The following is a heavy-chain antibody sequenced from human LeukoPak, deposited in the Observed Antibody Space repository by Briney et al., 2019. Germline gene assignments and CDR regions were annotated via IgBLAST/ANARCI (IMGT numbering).Heavy chain of an antibody. J-gene: IGHJ5*02. Sequence: GGSLRLSCAASGFTFTDYYMSWIRQAPGKGLEWLSYISSSGSSIHYADSVKGRFTISRDNAKNSLFLQMNSLRAEDTAVYYCVRASYYYDTSGSPRGWFDPWGQGTLVTVSS. CDR3: VRASYYYDTSGSPRGWFDP. D-gene: IGHD3-22*01. V-gene: IGHV3-11*01. CDR1: GFTFTDYY. CDR2: ISSSGSSI.